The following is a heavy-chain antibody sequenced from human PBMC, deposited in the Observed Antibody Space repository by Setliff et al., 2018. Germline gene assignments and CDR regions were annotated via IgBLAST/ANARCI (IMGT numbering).Heavy chain of an antibody. CDR3: ARAPPNRYSGSYEYFYMDV. CDR1: GGSISSYY. J-gene: IGHJ6*03. CDR2: IYASGST. V-gene: IGHV4-4*08. Sequence: PSETLSLTCTVSGGSISSYYWSWNRQPPGKGLEWIGYIYASGSTNYNPSLKSRVTLSVDTSKNQFSLKVSSVTAADTAVYYCARAPPNRYSGSYEYFYMDVWGKGTTVTVSS. D-gene: IGHD1-26*01.